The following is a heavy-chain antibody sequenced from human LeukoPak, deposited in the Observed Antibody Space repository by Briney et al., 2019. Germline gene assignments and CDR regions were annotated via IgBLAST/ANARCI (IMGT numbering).Heavy chain of an antibody. CDR3: ASLAWSAYYESGDC. V-gene: IGHV4-39*01. CDR2: IYSSGST. D-gene: IGHD3-3*01. J-gene: IGHJ4*02. Sequence: SETLSLTCTVSGGSISSSTYYWGWIRQPPGKGLEWIGSIYSSGSTFYNPSLKSRVTISVDTSKNQFSLKLSSVTAADTAVYYCASLAWSAYYESGDCWGQGALVTVSS. CDR1: GGSISSSTYY.